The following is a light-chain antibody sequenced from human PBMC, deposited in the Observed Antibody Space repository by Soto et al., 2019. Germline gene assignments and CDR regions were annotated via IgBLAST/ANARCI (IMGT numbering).Light chain of an antibody. V-gene: IGLV1-40*01. Sequence: QSVLTQPPSVSGAPGQRVTISCTGSNSNIGAGYDVHWYQQLPGTAPKLLIYANTNRPSGVPDRFSGSKSGTSASLAVTGLQAEDEADYYCQSYDRSLSHWVVGGGTKLTVL. J-gene: IGLJ3*02. CDR1: NSNIGAGYD. CDR3: QSYDRSLSHWV. CDR2: ANT.